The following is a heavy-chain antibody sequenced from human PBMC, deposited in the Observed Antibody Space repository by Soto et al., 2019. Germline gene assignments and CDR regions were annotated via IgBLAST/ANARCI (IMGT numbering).Heavy chain of an antibody. Sequence: SVKVSCKASGGTFSSYAISWVRQAPGQGLEWMGGIIPIFGTANYAQKFQGRVTITADESTSTAYMELSSLRSEDTAVYYCARYCSTTSCHYYYGTDVWGQGTTVTVSS. CDR2: IIPIFGTA. D-gene: IGHD2-2*01. J-gene: IGHJ6*02. CDR3: ARYCSTTSCHYYYGTDV. V-gene: IGHV1-69*13. CDR1: GGTFSSYA.